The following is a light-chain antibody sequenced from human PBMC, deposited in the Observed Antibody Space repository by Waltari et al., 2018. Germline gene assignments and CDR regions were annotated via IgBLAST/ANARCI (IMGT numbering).Light chain of an antibody. CDR1: HDISNY. CDR3: QQFDNLVYT. Sequence: DIQMTQSPSSLSASVGDRVTITCRASHDISNYLNWYQQKPGKAPKLLTYDASNLETGVPSRFSGSGSGTDFSFTISSLQPEDIATYYCQQFDNLVYTFGQGTKLEIK. V-gene: IGKV1-33*01. J-gene: IGKJ2*01. CDR2: DAS.